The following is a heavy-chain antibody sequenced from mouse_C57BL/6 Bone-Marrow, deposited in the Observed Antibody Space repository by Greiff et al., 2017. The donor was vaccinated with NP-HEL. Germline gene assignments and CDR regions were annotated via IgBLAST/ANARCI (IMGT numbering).Heavy chain of an antibody. Sequence: EVQLQESGGGLVKPGGSLKLSCAASGFTFSSYTMSWVRQTPEKRLEWVATISGGGGNTYYPDSVKGRFTISRDNAKNTLYLQMSSLRSEDTALYYGARYSSGYVDFDYWGQGTTLTVSS. CDR2: ISGGGGNT. V-gene: IGHV5-9*01. CDR1: GFTFSSYT. J-gene: IGHJ2*01. CDR3: ARYSSGYVDFDY. D-gene: IGHD3-2*02.